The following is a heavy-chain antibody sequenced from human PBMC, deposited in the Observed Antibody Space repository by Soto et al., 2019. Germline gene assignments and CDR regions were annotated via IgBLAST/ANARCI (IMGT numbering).Heavy chain of an antibody. Sequence: EVQLLEAGGGLVQPGGSLRLSCAASGLTFNSSAMSWVRQAPGKGLEWVSTTSGGAGSTYYADSVKGRFTISRDNSKNTLYLQMNSLRADDTAVYYCAKGRYRIGWYGPDFDYWGQGTLVTVSS. D-gene: IGHD6-19*01. V-gene: IGHV3-23*01. CDR3: AKGRYRIGWYGPDFDY. J-gene: IGHJ4*02. CDR1: GLTFNSSA. CDR2: TSGGAGST.